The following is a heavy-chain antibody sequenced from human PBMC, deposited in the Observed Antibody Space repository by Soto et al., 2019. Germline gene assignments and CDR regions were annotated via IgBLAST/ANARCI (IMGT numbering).Heavy chain of an antibody. CDR2: INGGGGGT. CDR1: EFTFSANP. V-gene: IGHV3-23*01. D-gene: IGHD5-18*01. CDR3: ARDPRWVQDYFDF. J-gene: IGHJ4*02. Sequence: EVQLLQSGGGLVQPGGSLRLSCTASEFTFSANPMSWVRQAPGKGLEWVSSINGGGGGTYYADSVKGRFTISRDNSINTQYLQMNSLRDDDTAVYYCARDPRWVQDYFDFWGRGTLVTVSS.